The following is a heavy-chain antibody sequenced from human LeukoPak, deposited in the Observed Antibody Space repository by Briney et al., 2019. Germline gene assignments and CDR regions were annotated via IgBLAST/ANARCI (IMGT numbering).Heavy chain of an antibody. J-gene: IGHJ4*02. CDR1: GGSISSYY. CDR2: IYYSGST. D-gene: IGHD2-2*01. V-gene: IGHV4-59*12. CDR3: ARDDPQLGTDY. Sequence: SETLSLTCTVSGGSISSYYWSWIRQPPGKGLEWIGYIYYSGSTNYNPSLKSRVTISVDRSKNQFSLKLSSVTAADTAVYYCARDDPQLGTDYWGQGTLVTVSS.